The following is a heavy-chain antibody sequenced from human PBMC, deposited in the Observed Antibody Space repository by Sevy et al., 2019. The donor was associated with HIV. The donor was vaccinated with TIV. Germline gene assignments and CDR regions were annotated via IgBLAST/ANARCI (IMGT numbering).Heavy chain of an antibody. CDR2: IKNKPDGGTT. J-gene: IGHJ5*02. CDR1: GFTFNNAW. V-gene: IGHV3-15*01. CDR3: CTEGNVLLAEGWGHWFDP. D-gene: IGHD2-8*01. Sequence: GGSLRLSCAASGFTFNNAWMSWVHQAPGKGLEWIGRIKNKPDGGTTDYAAPVKGRFTISRDNSKITLNLQMNSLKTEDTAVYYCCTEGNVLLAEGWGHWFDPWGQGTLVTVSS.